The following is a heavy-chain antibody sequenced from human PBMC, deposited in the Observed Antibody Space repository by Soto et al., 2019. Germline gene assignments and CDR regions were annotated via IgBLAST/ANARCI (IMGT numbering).Heavy chain of an antibody. J-gene: IGHJ6*03. D-gene: IGHD2-2*01. CDR2: ISYDGSNK. Sequence: PGGSLRLSCAASGFTFSSYGMHWVRQAPGKGLEWVAVISYDGSNKYYADSVKGRFTISRDNSKNTLYLQMNSLRAEDTAVYYCAKENRIVVVPAAGPSYYYMDVWGKGTTVTVSS. V-gene: IGHV3-30*18. CDR3: AKENRIVVVPAAGPSYYYMDV. CDR1: GFTFSSYG.